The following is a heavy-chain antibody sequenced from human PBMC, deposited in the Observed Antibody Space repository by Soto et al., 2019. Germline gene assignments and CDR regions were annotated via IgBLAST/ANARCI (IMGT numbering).Heavy chain of an antibody. CDR2: IIPIFGTA. CDR3: ARLGGSYSVRYFDY. Sequence: GASVKVSCKASGGTFSSYAISWVRQAPGQGLEWMGGIIPIFGTANYAQKFQGRVTITADESTSTAYMELSSLRSEDTAVYYCARLGGSYSVRYFDYWGQGTLVTVSS. J-gene: IGHJ4*02. D-gene: IGHD1-26*01. CDR1: GGTFSSYA. V-gene: IGHV1-69*13.